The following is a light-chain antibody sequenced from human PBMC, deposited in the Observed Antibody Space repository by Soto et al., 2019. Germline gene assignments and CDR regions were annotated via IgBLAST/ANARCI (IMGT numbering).Light chain of an antibody. Sequence: QAVVTQQPSASGTPGQRVTISCSGSSSNIGSNYVYWYQQLPGTAPKLLIYRNNQRPSGVPDRFSGSKSGTSASLAISGLRSEDEADYYCAAWDDSLSGYVFGTGTKVTVL. CDR3: AAWDDSLSGYV. J-gene: IGLJ1*01. CDR2: RNN. CDR1: SSNIGSNY. V-gene: IGLV1-47*01.